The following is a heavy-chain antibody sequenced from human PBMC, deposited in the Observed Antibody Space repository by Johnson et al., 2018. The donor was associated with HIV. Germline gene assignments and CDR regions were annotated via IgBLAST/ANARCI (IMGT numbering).Heavy chain of an antibody. CDR2: IDWDGISA. Sequence: VQLVESGGVVVWPGGSLRLSCAASGFAFADYGMHWVRQPPGKGLEWVSFIDWDGISAYYADSVKGRFTISRDNNKNSLYLEMNSLRAEDTALYYCASGDELGDDAFDIWGQGTMVTVSS. CDR1: GFAFADYG. D-gene: IGHD7-27*01. J-gene: IGHJ3*02. CDR3: ASGDELGDDAFDI. V-gene: IGHV3-43D*03.